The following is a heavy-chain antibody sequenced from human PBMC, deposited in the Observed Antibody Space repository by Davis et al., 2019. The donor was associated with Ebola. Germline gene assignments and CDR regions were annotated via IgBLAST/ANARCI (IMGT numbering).Heavy chain of an antibody. J-gene: IGHJ5*02. D-gene: IGHD1-1*01. CDR2: VSQSGTN. Sequence: MPSETLSLTCTVSGGAVNSESWSWIRQSLGKRLEWLGFVSQSGTNVYNPSVDGRITISKDSSNNQVSLRLTSVTAEDTAVYFCARGGGSENLLLGPWGQGSLVAVAS. CDR1: GGAVNSES. CDR3: ARGGGSENLLLGP. V-gene: IGHV4-59*02.